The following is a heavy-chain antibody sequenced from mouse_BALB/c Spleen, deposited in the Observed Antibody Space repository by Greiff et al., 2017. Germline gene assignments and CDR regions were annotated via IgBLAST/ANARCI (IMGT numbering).Heavy chain of an antibody. CDR3: ARGRITTVVDAMDY. CDR2: IWGDGST. V-gene: IGHV2-6-7*01. D-gene: IGHD1-1*01. CDR1: GFSLTGYG. Sequence: VQLKESGPGLVAPSQSLSITCTVSGFSLTGYGVNWVRQPPGKGLEWLGMIWGDGSTDYNSALKSRLSISKDNSKSQVFLKMNSLQTDDTARYYCARGRITTVVDAMDYWGQGTSVTVSS. J-gene: IGHJ4*01.